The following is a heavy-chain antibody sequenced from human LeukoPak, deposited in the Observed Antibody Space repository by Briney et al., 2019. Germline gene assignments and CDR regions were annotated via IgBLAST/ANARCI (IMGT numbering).Heavy chain of an antibody. CDR3: ARPYYYDSSGYGS. CDR1: GFTFDDYA. V-gene: IGHV3-23*01. CDR2: ISGSGGST. J-gene: IGHJ5*02. D-gene: IGHD3-22*01. Sequence: GGSLRLSCAASGFTFDDYAMHWVRQAPGKGLEWVSAISGSGGSTYYADSVKGRFTISRDNSKNTLYLQMNSLRAEDTAVYYCARPYYYDSSGYGSWGQGTLVIVSS.